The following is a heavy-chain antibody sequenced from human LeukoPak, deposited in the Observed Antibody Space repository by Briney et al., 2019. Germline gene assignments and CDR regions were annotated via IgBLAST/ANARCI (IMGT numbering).Heavy chain of an antibody. D-gene: IGHD6-19*01. CDR3: AGGDTSLIGTGWYYFDY. J-gene: IGHJ4*02. V-gene: IGHV1-18*01. Sequence: ASVKLSCKASGYTFTSYGISWVRQAPGQGLEWMGWISAYNGNTNYAQKLQGRVTMTTDTSTSTAYMELRSLRSDDTAVYYCAGGDTSLIGTGWYYFDYWGQGTLVTVSS. CDR1: GYTFTSYG. CDR2: ISAYNGNT.